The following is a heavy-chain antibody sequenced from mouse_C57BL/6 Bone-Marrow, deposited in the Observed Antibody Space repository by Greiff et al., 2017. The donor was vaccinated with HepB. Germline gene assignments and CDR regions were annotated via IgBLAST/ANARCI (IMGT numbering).Heavy chain of an antibody. Sequence: VQLQQSGPELVKPGASVKIPCKASGYTFTDYNMDWVKQSHGKSLEWIGDINPNNGGTIYNQKFKGKATLTVDKSSSTAYMELRSLTSEDTAVYYCARHYYGSSYVRFAYWGQGTLVTVSA. CDR2: INPNNGGT. CDR3: ARHYYGSSYVRFAY. D-gene: IGHD1-1*01. J-gene: IGHJ3*01. V-gene: IGHV1-18*01. CDR1: GYTFTDYN.